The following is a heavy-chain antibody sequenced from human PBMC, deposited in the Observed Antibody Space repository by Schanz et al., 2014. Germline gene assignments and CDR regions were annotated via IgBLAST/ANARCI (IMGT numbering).Heavy chain of an antibody. Sequence: QVQLQQWGAGLLKPSETLSLTCAVYGGSFSGYYWSWIRQPPGKGLEWIAEINHGGSTNYNPSLKSRVTISVDTPKNQASRTLRSVPAADTAVYYCARGGTYGIFYDHMDVWGRGTTVTVSS. CDR1: GGSFSGYY. V-gene: IGHV4-34*01. D-gene: IGHD3-22*01. J-gene: IGHJ6*03. CDR3: ARGGTYGIFYDHMDV. CDR2: INHGGST.